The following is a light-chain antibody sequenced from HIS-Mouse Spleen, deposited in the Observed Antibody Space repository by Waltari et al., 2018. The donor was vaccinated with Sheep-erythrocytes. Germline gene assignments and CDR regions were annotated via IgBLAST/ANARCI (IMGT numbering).Light chain of an antibody. J-gene: IGKJ5*01. V-gene: IGKV3-11*01. CDR1: QSVSSY. CDR2: DAS. Sequence: RAPQSVSSYLAWYQQKPGQAPRLLIYDASNRATGIPARFSGSGSGTDFTLTISSLEPEDFAVYYCQQRSNWPPITFGQGTRLEIK. CDR3: QQRSNWPPIT.